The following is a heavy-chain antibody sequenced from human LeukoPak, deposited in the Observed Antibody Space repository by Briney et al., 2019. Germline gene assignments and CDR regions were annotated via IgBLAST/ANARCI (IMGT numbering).Heavy chain of an antibody. V-gene: IGHV4-34*01. CDR2: INHSGST. CDR1: GGSFSGYY. J-gene: IGHJ5*02. Sequence: SETLSLTCAVYGGSFSGYYWSWIRQPPGKGLGWIGEINHSGSTNYNPSLKSRVTISVDTSKNQFSLKLSSVTAADTAVYYCARHRCSGGSCYPMNWFDPWGQGTLVTVSS. CDR3: ARHRCSGGSCYPMNWFDP. D-gene: IGHD2-15*01.